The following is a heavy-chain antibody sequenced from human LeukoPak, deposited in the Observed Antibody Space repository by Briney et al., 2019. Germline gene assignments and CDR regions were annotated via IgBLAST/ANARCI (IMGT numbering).Heavy chain of an antibody. D-gene: IGHD2-15*01. Sequence: GGSLRLSCAASGFTVSSNYMSWVRQAPGKGLEWVSAISGSGGSTYYADSVKGRFTISRDNSKNTLYLQMNSLRAEDTAVYYCAKARSAIVVVVAAIMFWGQGTLVTVSS. V-gene: IGHV3-23*01. CDR1: GFTVSSNY. CDR2: ISGSGGST. CDR3: AKARSAIVVVVAAIMF. J-gene: IGHJ4*02.